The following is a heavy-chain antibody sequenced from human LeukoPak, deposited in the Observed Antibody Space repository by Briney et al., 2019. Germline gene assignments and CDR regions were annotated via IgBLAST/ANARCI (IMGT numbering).Heavy chain of an antibody. CDR1: GFTFDDYG. CDR2: INWNGGRT. Sequence: GGSLRLSCAASGFTFDDYGMSWVRQAPGKGLEWVSVINWNGGRTGYADSVKGLFTISRDNAKNSLYLQMTSLRAEDTALYHCARAQGYDFWPTPDYWGQGTLVTVSS. J-gene: IGHJ4*02. D-gene: IGHD3-3*01. CDR3: ARAQGYDFWPTPDY. V-gene: IGHV3-20*01.